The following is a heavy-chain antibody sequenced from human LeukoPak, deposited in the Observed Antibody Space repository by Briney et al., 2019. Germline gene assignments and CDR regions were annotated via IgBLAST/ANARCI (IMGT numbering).Heavy chain of an antibody. J-gene: IGHJ5*02. Sequence: PSETLSLTCTVSGGSISSSSYYWGWIRQPPGKGLEWIWSIYYSGSTYYNPSLKSRVTISVDTSKNQFFLKLSSVTAADTAVYYCARAYSSGWYGPQNWFDPWGQGTLVTVSS. D-gene: IGHD6-19*01. CDR1: GGSISSSSYY. CDR2: IYYSGST. CDR3: ARAYSSGWYGPQNWFDP. V-gene: IGHV4-39*01.